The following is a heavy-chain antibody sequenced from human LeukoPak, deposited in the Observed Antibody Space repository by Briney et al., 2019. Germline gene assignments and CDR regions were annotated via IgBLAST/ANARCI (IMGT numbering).Heavy chain of an antibody. CDR2: INAGNGNT. V-gene: IGHV1-3*01. D-gene: IGHD3-3*01. Sequence: ASVKVSFKASGYTFTIYAMHWVRQAPGQRLEWMGWINAGNGNTKYSQKFRGRVTITRDTSASTAYMELSSLRSEDTAVYYCARDMGTDFWSGYSLPGGYWGQEPWSPSPQ. CDR1: GYTFTIYA. CDR3: ARDMGTDFWSGYSLPGGY. J-gene: IGHJ4*01.